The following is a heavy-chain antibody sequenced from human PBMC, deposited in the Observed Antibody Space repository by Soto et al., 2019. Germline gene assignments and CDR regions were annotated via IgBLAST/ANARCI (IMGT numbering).Heavy chain of an antibody. CDR1: GFTFDDYT. CDR2: ISWDGGST. CDR3: AKGGSAAAPDAFDI. V-gene: IGHV3-43*01. D-gene: IGHD2-2*01. Sequence: GGSLRLSCAASGFTFDDYTMHWVRQAPGKGLEWVSLISWDGGSTYYADSVKGRFTISRDNSKNSLYLQINSLRTEDSALYYGAKGGSAAAPDAFDIWGQGTMVTVSS. J-gene: IGHJ3*02.